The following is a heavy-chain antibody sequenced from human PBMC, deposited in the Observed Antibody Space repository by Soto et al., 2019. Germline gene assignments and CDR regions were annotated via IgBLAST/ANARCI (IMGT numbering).Heavy chain of an antibody. CDR1: GCTFSDHY. Sequence: EVRLVESGGGLVQPGGCLRLSCAASGCTFSDHYMDWVRQAPGKGLEWVARSRNRQTGYTIAYAASVEGRFTISRAESASSVILQMNGLKTEDKAVYYCGSPQRTRRYRAYYWGQGIRVTVSS. CDR2: SRNRQTGYTI. J-gene: IGHJ4*02. D-gene: IGHD2-2*02. V-gene: IGHV3-72*01. CDR3: GSPQRTRRYRAYY.